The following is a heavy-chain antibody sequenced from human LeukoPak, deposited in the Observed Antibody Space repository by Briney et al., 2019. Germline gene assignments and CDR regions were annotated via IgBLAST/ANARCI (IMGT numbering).Heavy chain of an antibody. CDR1: GGSISGHY. CDR2: IHYTGKP. Sequence: SETLSLTCSVSGGSISGHYWTWIRQPPGRGLEWIGQIHYTGKPDYNPSLKSRITISVDTSKNQVSLQVSSVTAADSAIYYCARFGVDYDMDVWGHGTTVTVFS. V-gene: IGHV4-59*11. CDR3: ARFGVDYDMDV. J-gene: IGHJ6*02. D-gene: IGHD3-16*01.